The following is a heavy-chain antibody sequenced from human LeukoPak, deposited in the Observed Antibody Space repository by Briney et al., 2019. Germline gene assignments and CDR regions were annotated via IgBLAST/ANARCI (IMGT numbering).Heavy chain of an antibody. CDR3: ARGPAWGYYFDY. CDR1: GYTFTNYG. V-gene: IGHV1-18*01. D-gene: IGHD3-16*01. CDR2: ISACNGNT. J-gene: IGHJ4*02. Sequence: GASVKVSCKASGYTFTNYGITWVRQAPGQGLEWMGWISACNGNTNYAQKLQGRVTMTTDTSTNTAYMELRSLRSDDTAVYYCARGPAWGYYFDYWGQGTLVTVSS.